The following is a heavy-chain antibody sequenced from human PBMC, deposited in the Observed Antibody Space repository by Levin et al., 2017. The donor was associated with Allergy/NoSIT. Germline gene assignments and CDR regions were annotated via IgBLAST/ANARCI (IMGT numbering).Heavy chain of an antibody. Sequence: ASVKVSCKASGGTFSSYAISWVRQAPGQGLEWMGGIIPIFGTANYAQKFQGRVTITADESTSTAYMELSSLRSEDTAVYYCARWRGSYRSKAFDIWGQGTMVTVSS. CDR3: ARWRGSYRSKAFDI. J-gene: IGHJ3*02. V-gene: IGHV1-69*13. CDR2: IIPIFGTA. D-gene: IGHD3-16*02. CDR1: GGTFSSYA.